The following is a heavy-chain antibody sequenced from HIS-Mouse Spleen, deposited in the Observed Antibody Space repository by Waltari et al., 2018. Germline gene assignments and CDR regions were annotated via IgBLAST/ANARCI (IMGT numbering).Heavy chain of an antibody. CDR2: INHSGST. CDR1: GGSFSGYY. CDR3: ARVRTGDPSYWYFDL. D-gene: IGHD7-27*01. V-gene: IGHV4-34*01. Sequence: QVQLQQWGAGLLKPSETLSLTCAVYGGSFSGYYWSWIRQPPGKGLEWIGEINHSGSTNYNPSLKSRVNISVDTSKNQFSLKLSSVTAADTAVYYCARVRTGDPSYWYFDLWGRGTLVTVSS. J-gene: IGHJ2*01.